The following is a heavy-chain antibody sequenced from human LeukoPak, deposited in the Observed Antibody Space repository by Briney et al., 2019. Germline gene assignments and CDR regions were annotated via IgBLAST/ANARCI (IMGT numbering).Heavy chain of an antibody. J-gene: IGHJ4*02. Sequence: SEALSLTCIVCGWSISGHFWSWIRQPAGKGLDWIAYIYYSGGANYNPSLKSRVTISVDTSKNQFSLKLSSVTAADTAVYYCARHGDYGGNSFDYWGQGTLVTVSS. V-gene: IGHV4-59*11. CDR2: IYYSGGA. CDR1: GWSISGHF. CDR3: ARHGDYGGNSFDY. D-gene: IGHD4-23*01.